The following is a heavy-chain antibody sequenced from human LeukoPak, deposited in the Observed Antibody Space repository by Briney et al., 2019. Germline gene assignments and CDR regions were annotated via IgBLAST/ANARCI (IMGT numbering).Heavy chain of an antibody. J-gene: IGHJ6*02. CDR3: ASGFVVTRMDV. CDR2: INSDGSST. D-gene: IGHD2-15*01. Sequence: PGGSLRLSCAASGFTFSSYWMHWVRHAPGKGLVWVSRINSDGSSTSYADSVKGRFTISRDNAKNTLYLQMNSLRAEDTAVYYCASGFVVTRMDVWGQGTTVTVSS. V-gene: IGHV3-74*01. CDR1: GFTFSSYW.